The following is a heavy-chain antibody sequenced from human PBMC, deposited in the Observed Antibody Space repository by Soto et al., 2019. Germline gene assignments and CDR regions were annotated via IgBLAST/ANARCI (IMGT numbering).Heavy chain of an antibody. Sequence: QVLLQESGPGLINASGTLSLTCGVSGGSISTNNWWSWVRQTPGKGLEWIAEVYHTGSTNYNPSLKSRLTISVDKSKNQFSLRLTSVTAADSAVYYCARAKLCNTLSCPHSFDTWGQGTLVSVSS. D-gene: IGHD2-15*01. CDR1: GGSISTNNW. V-gene: IGHV4-4*02. J-gene: IGHJ4*02. CDR3: ARAKLCNTLSCPHSFDT. CDR2: VYHTGST.